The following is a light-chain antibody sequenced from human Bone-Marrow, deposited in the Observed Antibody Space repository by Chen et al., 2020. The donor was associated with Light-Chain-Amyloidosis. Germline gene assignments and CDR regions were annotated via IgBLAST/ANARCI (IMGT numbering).Light chain of an antibody. J-gene: IGLJ1*01. CDR1: SSDVGGDNH. CDR3: SSYTITNYLV. CDR2: EVT. V-gene: IGLV2-14*01. Sequence: QSALTQPASVSGSPGQSITISCTGTSSDVGGDNHVSCYQQHPDKAPKLMIDEVTNRPSWVPDRVSGARYDNAASLTSSGLQTEDEVDYFCSSYTITNYLVFGSGTRVTVL.